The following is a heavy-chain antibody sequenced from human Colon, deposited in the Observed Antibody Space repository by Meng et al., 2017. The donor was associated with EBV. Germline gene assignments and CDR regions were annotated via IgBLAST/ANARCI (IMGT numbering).Heavy chain of an antibody. CDR1: GDSISSTDYY. V-gene: IGHV4-30-4*01. D-gene: IGHD3-22*01. CDR3: ARVTGKIYYDGSGYPEAFDY. Sequence: QVSLQESGPGLVKPSQTLSLTCTVSGDSISSTDYYWSWVRQPPGKGLEWTGYIYYGGSRYYNPSLKSRVTISVDTSKNQFSLKLSSVTAADTAVYYCARVTGKIYYDGSGYPEAFDYWGQGTLVTVSS. CDR2: IYYGGSR. J-gene: IGHJ4*02.